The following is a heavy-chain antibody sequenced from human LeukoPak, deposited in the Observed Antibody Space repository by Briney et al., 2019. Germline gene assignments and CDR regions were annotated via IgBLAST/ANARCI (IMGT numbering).Heavy chain of an antibody. J-gene: IGHJ4*02. CDR2: IWYDGSNR. V-gene: IGHV3-33*01. Sequence: GGSLRLSCAASGFTFSNYGMHWVRQAPGKGLEWVAVIWYDGSNRYYADSVKGRFTISRDNSENTLYLQMNSLRAEDTAVYYCSGNFDFWGQGTLVTVSS. CDR3: SGNFDF. CDR1: GFTFSNYG.